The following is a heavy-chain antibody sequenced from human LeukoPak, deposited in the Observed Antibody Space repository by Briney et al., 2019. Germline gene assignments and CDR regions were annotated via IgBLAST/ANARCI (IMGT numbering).Heavy chain of an antibody. V-gene: IGHV3-7*01. D-gene: IGHD2-2*01. CDR2: INQDASEI. J-gene: IGHJ4*02. CDR1: GFTFSTYW. CDR3: AREIVSSNSFDN. Sequence: GGSLRLSCAASGFTFSTYWMNWYRQAPGKGLEWVGNINQDASEINYVDSVRGRFTISRDNAKNSLHLQMNSLRAEDTAVYYCAREIVSSNSFDNWGQGTLVTVSS.